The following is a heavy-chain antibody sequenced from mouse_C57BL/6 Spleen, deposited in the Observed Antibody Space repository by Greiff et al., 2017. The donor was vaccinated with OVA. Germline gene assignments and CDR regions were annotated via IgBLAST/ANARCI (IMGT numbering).Heavy chain of an antibody. CDR3: TTYMGLRFSWFAY. V-gene: IGHV14-4*01. J-gene: IGHJ3*01. CDR2: IDPENGDT. D-gene: IGHD1-1*01. Sequence: EVQLQQSGAELVRPGASVKLSCTASGFNIKDDYMHWVKQRPEQGLEWIGWIDPENGDTEYASKFQGKATITADTSSNTAYLLLSSLTSEDTAVYYCTTYMGLRFSWFAYWGQGTLVTVSA. CDR1: GFNIKDDY.